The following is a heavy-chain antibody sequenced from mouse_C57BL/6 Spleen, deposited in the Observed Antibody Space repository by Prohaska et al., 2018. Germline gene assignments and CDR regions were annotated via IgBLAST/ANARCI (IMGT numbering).Heavy chain of an antibody. V-gene: IGHV1-26*01. CDR2: INTNNGGT. Sequence: GYTFTDYYMNWVKQCHGKSLEWIGDINTNNGGTSYNQKFKGKATLTVDKSSSTAYMELRSLTSEDSAVYYCARSLPAMDYWGQGTSVTVSS. J-gene: IGHJ4*01. CDR1: GYTFTDYY. CDR3: ARSLPAMDY.